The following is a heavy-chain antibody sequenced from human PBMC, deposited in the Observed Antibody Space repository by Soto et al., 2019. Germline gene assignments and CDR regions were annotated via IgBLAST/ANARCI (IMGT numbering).Heavy chain of an antibody. Sequence: SETLSLTCIVSGGSISGGGYYWSWIRQPPGKGLEWIGYIHHSGSTYYNPSLKSRVTISVDRSKNQFSLKLSSVTAADTAVYYCARGVTTVTTIDYWGQGTLVTVSS. CDR3: ARGVTTVTTIDY. CDR1: GGSISGGGYY. J-gene: IGHJ4*02. V-gene: IGHV4-30-2*01. D-gene: IGHD4-17*01. CDR2: IHHSGST.